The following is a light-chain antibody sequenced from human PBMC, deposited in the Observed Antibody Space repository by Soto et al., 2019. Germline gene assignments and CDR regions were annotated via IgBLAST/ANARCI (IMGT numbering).Light chain of an antibody. CDR1: QSISSW. CDR3: QPYNNWPLT. Sequence: DIQMTQSPSPLSASVGDRVTITCRASQSISSWLAWYQQKPGKAPKLLIYDASSLESGVPSRFSGSGSGPEFTLTINSLQSEDFAIYYCQPYNNWPLTFGGGTKVDIK. V-gene: IGKV1-5*01. J-gene: IGKJ4*01. CDR2: DAS.